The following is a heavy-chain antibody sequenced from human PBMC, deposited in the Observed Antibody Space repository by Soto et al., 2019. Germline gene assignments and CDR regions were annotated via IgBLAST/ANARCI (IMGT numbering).Heavy chain of an antibody. CDR3: VTSLRSSSLFDY. CDR1: GGSISSSSYY. CDR2: IYYSGST. J-gene: IGHJ4*02. V-gene: IGHV4-39*01. D-gene: IGHD6-6*01. Sequence: SETLSLTCTVSGGSISSSSYYWGWIRQPPGKGLEWIGSIYYSGSTYYNPSLKSRVTISVDTSKNQFSLKLSSVTAADTAVYYCVTSLRSSSLFDYWGQGTLVTVSS.